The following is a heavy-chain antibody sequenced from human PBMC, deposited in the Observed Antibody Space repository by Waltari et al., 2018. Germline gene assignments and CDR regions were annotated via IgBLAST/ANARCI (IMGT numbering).Heavy chain of an antibody. CDR3: ARDFFGQLGYYFDY. Sequence: QVQLVESGGGVVQPGRSLSLSCAASGFTFSSYAMHWVPPAPGKGLEWVAVISYDGSNKYYADSVKGRFTISRDNSKNTLYLQMNSLRAEDTAVYYCARDFFGQLGYYFDYWGQGTLVTVSS. CDR2: ISYDGSNK. CDR1: GFTFSSYA. D-gene: IGHD6-6*01. J-gene: IGHJ4*02. V-gene: IGHV3-30-3*01.